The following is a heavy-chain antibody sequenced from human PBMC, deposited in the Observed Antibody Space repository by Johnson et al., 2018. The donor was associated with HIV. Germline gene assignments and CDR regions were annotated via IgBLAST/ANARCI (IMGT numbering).Heavy chain of an antibody. D-gene: IGHD4-17*01. CDR1: GFTFSDYY. CDR3: ATGSPTVTTNAFDI. V-gene: IGHV3-11*04. J-gene: IGHJ3*02. CDR2: ISSSGSTI. Sequence: QVQLVESGGGLVKPGGSLRLSCAASGFTFSDYYMSWIRQAPGKGLEWVSYISSSGSTIYYADSVKGRDNISRDNCKNTVYMQMNSLRAEDTAVYYCATGSPTVTTNAFDIWGQGTMVTVSS.